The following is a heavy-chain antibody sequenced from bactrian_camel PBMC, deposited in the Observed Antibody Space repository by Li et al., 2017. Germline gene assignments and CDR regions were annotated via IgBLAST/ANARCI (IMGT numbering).Heavy chain of an antibody. CDR1: VYTSGFWC. CDR2: IDMDGRS. V-gene: IGHV3S55*01. Sequence: HVQLVESGGATVEAGGSLRLSCTSYVYTSGFWCMGWFRHGPGQEGVGTIDMDGRSTYADAVKGRFTLSKDNRKNILYLQMNSLTPGDTAMYYCTARYEFGLGACRGVGGLGFWGQGTQVTVS. J-gene: IGHJ6*01. CDR3: TARYEFGLGACRGVGGLGF. D-gene: IGHD1*01.